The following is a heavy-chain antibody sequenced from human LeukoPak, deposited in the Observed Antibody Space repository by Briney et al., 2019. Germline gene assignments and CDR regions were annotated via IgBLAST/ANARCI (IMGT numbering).Heavy chain of an antibody. Sequence: SETLSLTCAVYGGSFSGYYWSWIRQPPGKGLEWIGEINHSGSTNYNPSLKSRVTISVDTSKNQFSLKLSSVTAADTAVYYCARDRGGWYANWYFDLWGRGTLVTVSS. CDR2: INHSGST. CDR3: ARDRGGWYANWYFDL. CDR1: GGSFSGYY. D-gene: IGHD6-19*01. J-gene: IGHJ2*01. V-gene: IGHV4-34*01.